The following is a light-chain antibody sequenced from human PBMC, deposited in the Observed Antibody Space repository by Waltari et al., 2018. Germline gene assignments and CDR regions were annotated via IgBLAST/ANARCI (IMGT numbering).Light chain of an antibody. CDR2: DAS. J-gene: IGKJ5*01. Sequence: EIVLTQSPAILSLSPGERATLSCRTSQSVSSYLAWYQQKPGQAPRLLIYDASNRATGIPARFSGSGSGTDFTLTISSLEPEDFAVYYCQQRSNWPINFGQGTRLQIK. CDR3: QQRSNWPIN. CDR1: QSVSSY. V-gene: IGKV3-11*01.